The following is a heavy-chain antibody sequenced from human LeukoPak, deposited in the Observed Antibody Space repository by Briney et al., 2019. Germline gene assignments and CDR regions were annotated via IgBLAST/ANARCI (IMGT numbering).Heavy chain of an antibody. CDR3: AKASAMIVVVSKHFDY. J-gene: IGHJ4*02. V-gene: IGHV1-46*01. Sequence: ASVKVSCKASGYTFTSYYMHWVRQAPGQGLEWMGIISPSGGSTSYAQKFQVRVTMTRDMSTSTVYMELSSLRAEDTAVYYCAKASAMIVVVSKHFDYWGQGTLVTVSS. CDR2: ISPSGGST. CDR1: GYTFTSYY. D-gene: IGHD3-22*01.